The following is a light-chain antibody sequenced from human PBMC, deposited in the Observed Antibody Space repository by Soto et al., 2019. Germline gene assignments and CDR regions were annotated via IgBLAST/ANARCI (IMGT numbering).Light chain of an antibody. CDR2: LGS. CDR3: MQALQIALT. Sequence: DIVMTQSPLSLPVTPGEPASISCRSSQSLLHSNGYNYLDWYLQKPGQSPQLLIYLGSNRASGAPDRFSGSGSGTDFTLKISRVEAEDVGVYYCMQALQIALTFGGGTKVEIK. V-gene: IGKV2-28*01. J-gene: IGKJ4*01. CDR1: QSLLHSNGYNY.